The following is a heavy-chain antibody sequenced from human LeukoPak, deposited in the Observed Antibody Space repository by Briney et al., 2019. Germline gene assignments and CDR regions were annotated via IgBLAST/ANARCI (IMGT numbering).Heavy chain of an antibody. CDR2: IYYSGST. CDR1: GGSISSSSYY. V-gene: IGHV4-39*07. Sequence: PSETLSLTCTVSGGSISSSSYYWGWIRQPPGKGLEWIGSIYYSGSTYYNPSLKSRVTISVDTSKNQFSLKLSSVTAADTAVYYCARARRNYYYMDVWGKGTTVTVSS. J-gene: IGHJ6*03. CDR3: ARARRNYYYMDV.